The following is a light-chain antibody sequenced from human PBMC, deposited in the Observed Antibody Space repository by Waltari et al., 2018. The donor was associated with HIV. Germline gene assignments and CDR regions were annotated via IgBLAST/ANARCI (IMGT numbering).Light chain of an antibody. Sequence: DIVMTQSPDSLAVSLGERATINCKSSQSVSYTSNNKNYLAWYQQKPGQPPKLLIYWASTRESGVPDRFSGSGSGTDFTLPITSLQAEDVAVYYCQQYYTTPLTFGGGTKVEIK. CDR3: QQYYTTPLT. CDR2: WAS. J-gene: IGKJ4*01. CDR1: QSVSYTSNNKNY. V-gene: IGKV4-1*01.